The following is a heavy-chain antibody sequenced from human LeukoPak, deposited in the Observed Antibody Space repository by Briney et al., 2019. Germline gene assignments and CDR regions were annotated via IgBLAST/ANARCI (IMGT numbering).Heavy chain of an antibody. D-gene: IGHD3-22*01. J-gene: IGHJ4*02. CDR3: AKVGVSGFRFDY. CDR2: ISYDGSNK. Sequence: GGSLRLSCAASGFTFSSFGMHWVRQTRGEGLEWVAVISYDGSNKYYAESVKGRFTISRDNSKNTLYLQMNSLRAEATAVYYCAKVGVSGFRFDYWGQGTLVTVSS. CDR1: GFTFSSFG. V-gene: IGHV3-33*05.